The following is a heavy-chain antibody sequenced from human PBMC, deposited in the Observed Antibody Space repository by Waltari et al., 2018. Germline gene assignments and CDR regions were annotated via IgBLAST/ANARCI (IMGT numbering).Heavy chain of an antibody. J-gene: IGHJ3*02. CDR1: GFTFSSYA. CDR3: AKDLDSGSYLILDAFDI. CDR2: ISGSGGST. Sequence: EVQLLESGGGLVQPGGSLRLSCAASGFTFSSYAMSLVRQAPGKGLEWVSAISGSGGSTYYADSVKGRFTISRDNSKNTLYLQMNSLRAEDTAVYYCAKDLDSGSYLILDAFDIWGQGTMVTVSS. D-gene: IGHD1-26*01. V-gene: IGHV3-23*01.